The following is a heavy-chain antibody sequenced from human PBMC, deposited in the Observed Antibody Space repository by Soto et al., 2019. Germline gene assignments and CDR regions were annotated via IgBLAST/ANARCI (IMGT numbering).Heavy chain of an antibody. D-gene: IGHD2-21*02. V-gene: IGHV1-69*13. CDR2: IIPIFGTA. J-gene: IGHJ4*02. Sequence: SVKVSCKASGGTFSSYAISWVRQAPGQGLEWMGGIIPIFGTANYAQKFQGRVTITADESTSTAYMELSSLRSEDTAVYYCARPLTPRPDCGGDCYSSPFDYWGQGTLVTVSS. CDR1: GGTFSSYA. CDR3: ARPLTPRPDCGGDCYSSPFDY.